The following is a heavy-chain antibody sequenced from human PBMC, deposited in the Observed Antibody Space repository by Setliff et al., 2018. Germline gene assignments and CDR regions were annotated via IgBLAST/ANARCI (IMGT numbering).Heavy chain of an antibody. CDR3: ARGPPDFVVVPAAAKFDY. CDR1: GYTFAKYG. V-gene: IGHV1-18*01. D-gene: IGHD2-2*01. Sequence: ASVKVSCKAFGYTFAKYGTSWVRQAPGQGLEWMGWISGYNGYTVYAQKFQGRVTMTTDTPTSTAYMELRSLRSDDTAVYYCARGPPDFVVVPAAAKFDYWGQGTLVTVSS. J-gene: IGHJ4*02. CDR2: ISGYNGYT.